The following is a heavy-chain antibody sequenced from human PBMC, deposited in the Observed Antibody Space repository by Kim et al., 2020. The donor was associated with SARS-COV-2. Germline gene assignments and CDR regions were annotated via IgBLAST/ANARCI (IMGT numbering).Heavy chain of an antibody. V-gene: IGHV3-30*03. D-gene: IGHD3-16*01. CDR3: AREGDATKFSFDY. J-gene: IGHJ4*02. Sequence: GGSLRLSCAASGFTFSRNGMHWGRQAPGKGLDWVAVVSSNGGTTYYADSVKGRFTISRDNSKNTLSLQMHSLRNEDTAVYFCAREGDATKFSFDYWGQGTLVTVSS. CDR2: VSSNGGTT. CDR1: GFTFSRNG.